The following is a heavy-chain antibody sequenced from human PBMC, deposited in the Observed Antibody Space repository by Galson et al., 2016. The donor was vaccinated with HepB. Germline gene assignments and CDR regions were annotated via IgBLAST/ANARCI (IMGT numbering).Heavy chain of an antibody. V-gene: IGHV3-64*05. D-gene: IGHD2-21*01. CDR3: VARKVRDFILVEY. CDR2: ISSVAGAT. J-gene: IGHJ4*02. Sequence: SLRLSCAASGFNVSSYALHWVRQAPGKGLEYFSGISSVAGATYYVDSVRGRFTISRDNSKNTLYGQTNSLRDEDTAVYFCVARKVRDFILVEYWGQGTLVTVSS. CDR1: GFNVSSYA.